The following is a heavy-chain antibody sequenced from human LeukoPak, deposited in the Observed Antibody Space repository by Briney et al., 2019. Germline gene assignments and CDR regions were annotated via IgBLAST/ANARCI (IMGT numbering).Heavy chain of an antibody. D-gene: IGHD2-2*01. Sequence: GGSLRLSCAASGFTFSIYGMHWVRQAPGKGLEWVSTITTSGATYYADSVKGRFTISRDNSKNTLYLQMNSLRAEDTAVYYCAKNSPKPAGTYFQHCGQGTLVTVSS. CDR2: ITTSGAT. V-gene: IGHV3-23*01. J-gene: IGHJ1*01. CDR1: GFTFSIYG. CDR3: AKNSPKPAGTYFQH.